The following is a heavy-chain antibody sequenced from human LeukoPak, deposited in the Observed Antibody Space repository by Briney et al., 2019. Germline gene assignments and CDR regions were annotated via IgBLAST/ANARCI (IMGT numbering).Heavy chain of an antibody. CDR3: ARDSITMVRGVIMQPSDY. Sequence: SVKVSCKASGGTFSSYAISWVRQAPGQGLEWMGRIIPIFGTANYAQKFQGRVTITTDESTSTAYMELSGLRSEDTAVYYCARDSITMVRGVIMQPSDYWGQGTLVTVSS. D-gene: IGHD3-10*01. V-gene: IGHV1-69*05. CDR1: GGTFSSYA. J-gene: IGHJ4*02. CDR2: IIPIFGTA.